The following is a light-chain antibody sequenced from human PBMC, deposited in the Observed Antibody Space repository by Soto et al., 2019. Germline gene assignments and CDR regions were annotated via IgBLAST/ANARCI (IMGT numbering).Light chain of an antibody. CDR1: SSDVGGYNY. Sequence: QSALTQPASVSGSPGQSITISCTGTSSDVGGYNYVSWYQHHPGKAPKLMIYDVSNRPSGVSNRFSGSKSGNTASLTVSGLQAEDEADYYCSSYTTSHTRIFGGGTKVTVL. CDR3: SSYTTSHTRI. V-gene: IGLV2-14*03. CDR2: DVS. J-gene: IGLJ2*01.